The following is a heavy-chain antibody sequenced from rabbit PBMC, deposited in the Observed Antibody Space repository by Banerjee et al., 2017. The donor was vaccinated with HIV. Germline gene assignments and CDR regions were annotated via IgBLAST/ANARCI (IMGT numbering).Heavy chain of an antibody. CDR2: IYAGSSDST. J-gene: IGHJ4*01. V-gene: IGHV1S40*01. Sequence: QSLEESGGDLVKPEGSLTLTCTASGFSFSSYWMSWVRQAPGKGLEWIACIYAGSSDSTYYASWAKGRFTISKTSSTTVTLQMTSLTAADTATYFCARSGAGSDDYLSLWGPGTL. CDR3: ARSGAGSDDYLSL. D-gene: IGHD4-2*01. CDR1: GFSFSSYW.